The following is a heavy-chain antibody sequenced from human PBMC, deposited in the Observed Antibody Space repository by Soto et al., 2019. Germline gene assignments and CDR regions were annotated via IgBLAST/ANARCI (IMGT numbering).Heavy chain of an antibody. CDR1: GYTFNSFG. J-gene: IGHJ4*02. D-gene: IGHD5-18*01. V-gene: IGHV1-18*04. Sequence: VASVKVSCKASGYTFNSFGINWVRQAPGQGLEWLGWISAYNGNTNYAQKFHGRVTMTADTSTTTAYLELTSLRSDDTAVYYCARAFPYHSGGFHELYFWGQGTLVTVSS. CDR2: ISAYNGNT. CDR3: ARAFPYHSGGFHELYF.